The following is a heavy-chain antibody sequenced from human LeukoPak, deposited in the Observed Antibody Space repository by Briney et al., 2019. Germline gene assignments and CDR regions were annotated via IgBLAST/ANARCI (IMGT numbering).Heavy chain of an antibody. CDR3: AREGYGSGSYNYYYYGMDV. J-gene: IGHJ6*02. Sequence: NPGGSLGLSCAASGFTFSDYYMSWIRQAPGKGLEWVSYISSSGSTIYYADSVKGRFTISRDNAKNSLYLQMNSLRAEDTAVYYCAREGYGSGSYNYYYYGMDVWGQGTTVTVSS. CDR2: ISSSGSTI. V-gene: IGHV3-11*01. D-gene: IGHD3-10*01. CDR1: GFTFSDYY.